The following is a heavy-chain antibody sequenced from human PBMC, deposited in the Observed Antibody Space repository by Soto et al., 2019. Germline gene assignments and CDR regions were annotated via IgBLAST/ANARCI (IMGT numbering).Heavy chain of an antibody. J-gene: IGHJ1*01. Sequence: PGGSLRLSCAASGFTFSSYAMSWVRQAPGKGLEWVSAISGSGGSTYYADSVKGRFTISRDNSKNTLYLQMNSLRAEDTAVYYCASPRYCSGGSCYSAEYFQHWGQGTLVTVSS. V-gene: IGHV3-23*01. CDR1: GFTFSSYA. CDR3: ASPRYCSGGSCYSAEYFQH. D-gene: IGHD2-15*01. CDR2: ISGSGGST.